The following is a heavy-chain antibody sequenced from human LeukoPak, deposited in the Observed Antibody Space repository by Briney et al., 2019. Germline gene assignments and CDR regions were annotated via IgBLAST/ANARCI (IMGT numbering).Heavy chain of an antibody. Sequence: GGSLRLSCAASGFTFSSYAMSWVRQAPGKGLEWVAGISGSGGSTNYAASVKGRFTISRDNPKNTLYLKMNSLRAEDTAVYFCAKRGVVIRVILVGFHKEAYYFDSWGQGALVTVSS. CDR2: ISGSGGST. CDR1: GFTFSSYA. CDR3: AKRGVVIRVILVGFHKEAYYFDS. V-gene: IGHV3-23*01. D-gene: IGHD3-22*01. J-gene: IGHJ4*02.